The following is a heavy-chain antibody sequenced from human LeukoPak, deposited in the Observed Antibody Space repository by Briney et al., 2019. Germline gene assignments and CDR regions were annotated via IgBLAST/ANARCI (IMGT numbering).Heavy chain of an antibody. J-gene: IGHJ5*02. CDR3: AKGLVPAAIQWFDP. CDR1: EFTFSDFS. Sequence: PGGSLRLSCAASEFTFSDFSMNWVRQAPGKGLEWVSYISAGSSTMYYADSVKGRFTISRDNSKNTLYLQMNSLRAEDTAVYYCAKGLVPAAIQWFDPWGQGTLVTVSS. V-gene: IGHV3-48*01. CDR2: ISAGSSTM. D-gene: IGHD2-2*02.